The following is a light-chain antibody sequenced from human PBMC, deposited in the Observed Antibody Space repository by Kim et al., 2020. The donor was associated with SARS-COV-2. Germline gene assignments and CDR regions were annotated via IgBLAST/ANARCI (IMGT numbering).Light chain of an antibody. CDR2: QDT. CDR3: QAWDSSVV. J-gene: IGLJ2*01. V-gene: IGLV3-1*01. Sequence: SYELTQPPSVSVSPGQTASITCSGDKLGDKYVSWYQQRPGQSPVLVIYQDTKRPSGIPERFSGSNSGNTATLTISGTQTLDEADYYCQAWDSSVVFGGGT. CDR1: KLGDKY.